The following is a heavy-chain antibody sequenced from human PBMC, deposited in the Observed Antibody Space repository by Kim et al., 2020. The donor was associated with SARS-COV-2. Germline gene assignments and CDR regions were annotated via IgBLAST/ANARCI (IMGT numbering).Heavy chain of an antibody. D-gene: IGHD5-12*01. J-gene: IGHJ6*02. CDR2: IIPIFGTA. Sequence: SVKVSCKASGGTFSSYAISWVRQAPGQGLEWMGGIIPIFGTANYAQKFQGRVTITADESTSTAYMELSSLRSEDTAVYYCARGRQSLLTGHLDRDGYNYGYYYGMDVWGQGTTVTVSS. V-gene: IGHV1-69*13. CDR3: ARGRQSLLTGHLDRDGYNYGYYYGMDV. CDR1: GGTFSSYA.